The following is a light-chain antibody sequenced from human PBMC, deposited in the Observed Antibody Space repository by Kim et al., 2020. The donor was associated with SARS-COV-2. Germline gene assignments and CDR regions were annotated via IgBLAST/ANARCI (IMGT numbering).Light chain of an antibody. CDR1: QSISTW. CDR3: QQYHSYST. Sequence: DIQMTQSPSTLSALVGDRITITCRASQSISTWLAWYQQKPGTAPKLLIFDASNLESGVSSRFSGSGSGTEFTLTISSLQVDDFATYYCQQYHSYSTFGQGTKLEI. CDR2: DAS. J-gene: IGKJ1*01. V-gene: IGKV1-5*01.